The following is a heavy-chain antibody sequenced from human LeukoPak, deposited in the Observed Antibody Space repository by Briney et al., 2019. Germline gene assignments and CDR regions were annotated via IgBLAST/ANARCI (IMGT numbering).Heavy chain of an antibody. Sequence: ASVKVSCKASGYTFTSYGISWVRQATGQGLEWMGWMNPNSGNTGYAQKFQGRVTMTRNTSISTAYMELSSLRSEDTDVYYCARGKITMVSGVILTNWFDPWGQGTLVTVSS. V-gene: IGHV1-8*02. D-gene: IGHD3-10*01. CDR3: ARGKITMVSGVILTNWFDP. J-gene: IGHJ5*02. CDR2: MNPNSGNT. CDR1: GYTFTSYG.